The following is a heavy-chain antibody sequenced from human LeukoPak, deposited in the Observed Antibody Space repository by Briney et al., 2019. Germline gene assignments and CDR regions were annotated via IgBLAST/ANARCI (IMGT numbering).Heavy chain of an antibody. Sequence: GGSLRLSCAASGFTFSNYAMHWVRQAPGKGLEWAAVISSDGNTKYYVDSVKGRFTISRDNSINTLYLQMNSLRGDDTAIYYCARRRIVGSTDDAFDFWGQGTMVTLSS. J-gene: IGHJ3*01. V-gene: IGHV3-30-3*01. D-gene: IGHD1-26*01. CDR2: ISSDGNTK. CDR3: ARRRIVGSTDDAFDF. CDR1: GFTFSNYA.